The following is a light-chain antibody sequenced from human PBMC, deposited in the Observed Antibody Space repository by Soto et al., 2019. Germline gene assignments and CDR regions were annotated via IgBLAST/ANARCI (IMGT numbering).Light chain of an antibody. CDR3: QSYDSSLRGV. V-gene: IGLV1-40*01. J-gene: IGLJ3*02. Sequence: QAVVTQPPSVSGAPGQRVTISCTGSSSNIGAGYDVHWYQQLPGTAPKLLINDNSNRPSGVPDRFSGSKSGTSASLAITGLQAEDEADYYCQSYDSSLRGVFGGGTKLTVL. CDR1: SSNIGAGYD. CDR2: DNS.